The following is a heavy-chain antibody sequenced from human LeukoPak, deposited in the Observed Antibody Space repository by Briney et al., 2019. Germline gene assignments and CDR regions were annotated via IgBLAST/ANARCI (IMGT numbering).Heavy chain of an antibody. Sequence: SWIRQPAGKGLEWVGHIKSKVAGGTTDYAAPVKGRFTISRDDSKNTLYLQMNSLKTEDTALYYCTTDHGEYALVYWGQGTLVTVSS. D-gene: IGHD4-17*01. CDR2: IKSKVAGGTT. J-gene: IGHJ4*02. V-gene: IGHV3-15*01. CDR3: TTDHGEYALVY.